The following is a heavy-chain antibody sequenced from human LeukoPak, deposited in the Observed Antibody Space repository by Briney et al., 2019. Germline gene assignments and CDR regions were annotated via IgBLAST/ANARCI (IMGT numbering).Heavy chain of an antibody. Sequence: GGSLRLSCAASGFTFSSYAMSWVRQAPGKGLEWVSLISGSGGSTYYADSVKGRFTISRDNSKNTLYLQMNSLRAEDTAVYYCAKDHSSGWYGIDYFDYWGQGTLVTVSS. D-gene: IGHD6-19*01. J-gene: IGHJ4*02. CDR1: GFTFSSYA. CDR3: AKDHSSGWYGIDYFDY. CDR2: ISGSGGST. V-gene: IGHV3-23*01.